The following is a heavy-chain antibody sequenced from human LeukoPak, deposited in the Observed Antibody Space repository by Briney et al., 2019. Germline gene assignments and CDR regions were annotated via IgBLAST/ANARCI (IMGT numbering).Heavy chain of an antibody. CDR3: AKDRSWGATDY. CDR2: INPDGSTT. CDR1: GFSFSSHW. Sequence: GGSLRLSCAASGFSFSSHWMYWIRQAPGKGLAWVSRINPDGSTTNYADSVKGRFTISRDNAKNTVYLQMSSLRAEGTAVYYCAKDRSWGATDYWGQGTLIIVSS. J-gene: IGHJ4*02. D-gene: IGHD7-27*01. V-gene: IGHV3-74*01.